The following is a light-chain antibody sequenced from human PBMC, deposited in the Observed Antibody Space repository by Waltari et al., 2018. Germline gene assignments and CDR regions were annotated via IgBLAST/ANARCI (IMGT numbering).Light chain of an antibody. CDR2: ETS. V-gene: IGKV3-20*01. J-gene: IGKJ2*01. Sequence: EIVLTQSPGTLSLSPGERVTLSCRASQTVISSYLAWYQQKPGQAPRLLIYETSSRATGIPDRLSGSRSGTYFTLTISRLEPEDSAVYYCQQYGSSPRYTFGQGTKLEIK. CDR3: QQYGSSPRYT. CDR1: QTVISSY.